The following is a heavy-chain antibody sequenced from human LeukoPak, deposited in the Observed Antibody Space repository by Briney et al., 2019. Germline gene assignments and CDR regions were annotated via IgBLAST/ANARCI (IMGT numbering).Heavy chain of an antibody. CDR1: GGSFSGYY. V-gene: IGHV4-34*01. Sequence: PSETLSLTCAVYGGSFSGYYWSWIRQPPGKGLEWIGEINHSGSTNCNPSLKSRVTISVDTSKNQFSLKLSSVTAADTAVYYCARTDDYAYPDDAFDIWGQGTMVTVSS. CDR3: ARTDDYAYPDDAFDI. D-gene: IGHD3-16*01. CDR2: INHSGST. J-gene: IGHJ3*02.